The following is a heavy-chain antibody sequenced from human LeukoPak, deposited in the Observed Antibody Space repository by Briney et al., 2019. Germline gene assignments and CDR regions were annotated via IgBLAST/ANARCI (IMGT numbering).Heavy chain of an antibody. V-gene: IGHV1-8*03. D-gene: IGHD6-19*01. CDR3: ARGEIEALFFSSGYRSGWSTYDMDV. CDR1: GYTFTSND. Sequence: ASVKLSCKSSGYTFTSNDNNWVRHATGQGIELMGFMNPNSGNTSTAQKFQGRVTITRNTSISTAYMELSSLKSEDTAVYYCARGEIEALFFSSGYRSGWSTYDMDVWGKGTTVTVSS. CDR2: MNPNSGNT. J-gene: IGHJ6*03.